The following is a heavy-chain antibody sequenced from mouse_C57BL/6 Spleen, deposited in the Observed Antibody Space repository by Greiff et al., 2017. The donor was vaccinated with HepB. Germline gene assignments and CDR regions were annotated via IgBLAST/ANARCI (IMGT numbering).Heavy chain of an antibody. Sequence: QVQLQQSGAELVKPGASVKISCKASGYAFSSYWMNWVKQRPGKGLEWIGQIYPGDGDTNYNGKFKGKATLTADKSSSTAYMQLSSLTSEDSAVYFCARVYYGSSYHYYYAMDYWGQGTSVTVSS. V-gene: IGHV1-80*01. CDR2: IYPGDGDT. J-gene: IGHJ4*01. CDR1: GYAFSSYW. CDR3: ARVYYGSSYHYYYAMDY. D-gene: IGHD1-1*01.